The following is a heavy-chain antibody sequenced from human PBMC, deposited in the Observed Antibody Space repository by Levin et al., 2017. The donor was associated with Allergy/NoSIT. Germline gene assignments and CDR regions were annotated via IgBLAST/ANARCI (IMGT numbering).Heavy chain of an antibody. J-gene: IGHJ4*02. Sequence: GGSLRLSCAASGFTFSSYAMHWVRQAPGKGLEWVAVISYDGSNKYYADSVKGRFTISRDNSKNTLYLQMNSLRAEDTAVYYCASRGDYVGLLDYWGQGTLVTVSS. CDR1: GFTFSSYA. D-gene: IGHD4-23*01. CDR2: ISYDGSNK. V-gene: IGHV3-30-3*01. CDR3: ASRGDYVGLLDY.